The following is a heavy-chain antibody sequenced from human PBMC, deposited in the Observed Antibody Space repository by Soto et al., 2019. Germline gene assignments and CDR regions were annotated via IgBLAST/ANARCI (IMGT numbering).Heavy chain of an antibody. CDR3: ARGVTVFGLVSRFWFDP. CDR2: IYNSGIT. V-gene: IGHV4-30-4*01. Sequence: SETLSLTCTVSGGSINSGDYSSSWVRQSAGKGLEWIGHIYNSGITYYNPSLKSRVVISIDTSRNQFSLRLNSLTAADRAVYFCARGVTVFGLVSRFWFDPWGQGTVVTVSS. CDR1: GGSINSGDYS. D-gene: IGHD3-3*01. J-gene: IGHJ5*02.